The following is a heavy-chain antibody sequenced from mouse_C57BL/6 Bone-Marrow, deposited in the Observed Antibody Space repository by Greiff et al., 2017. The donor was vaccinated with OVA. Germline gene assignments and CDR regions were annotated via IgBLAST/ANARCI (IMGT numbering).Heavy chain of an antibody. D-gene: IGHD2-2*01. V-gene: IGHV5-4*01. CDR1: GFTFSSYA. J-gene: IGHJ1*03. Sequence: EVQRVESGGGLVKPGGSLKLSCAASGFTFSSYAMSWVRQTPEKRLAWVATISDGGSYTYYPVNVKGRFTTARDNAKNNLYLQMSHLKSEDTAMYYCARDGYYWYFDVWGTGTTVTVSA. CDR3: ARDGYYWYFDV. CDR2: ISDGGSYT.